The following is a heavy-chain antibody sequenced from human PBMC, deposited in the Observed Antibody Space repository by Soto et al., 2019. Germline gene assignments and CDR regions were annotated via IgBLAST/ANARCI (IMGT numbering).Heavy chain of an antibody. D-gene: IGHD2-21*01. CDR1: GFTVSSYA. Sequence: EVQLLESGGGLVQPGGSLRLSCAASGFTVSSYAMSWVRQAPGKGLEWVSVISGSGSTYSADSVKGRFTISRDSSKKRVYLQMNSRRANDTAVYYCAKAYRDSFSTGYTMDVWGRGTSVTVSS. V-gene: IGHV3-23*01. CDR2: ISGSGST. J-gene: IGHJ6*03. CDR3: AKAYRDSFSTGYTMDV.